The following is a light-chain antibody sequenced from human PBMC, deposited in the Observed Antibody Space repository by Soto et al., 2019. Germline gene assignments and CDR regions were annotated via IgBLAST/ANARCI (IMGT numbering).Light chain of an antibody. CDR2: EVS. V-gene: IGLV2-14*01. Sequence: QSALTQPASVSGSPGQSITISCTGTSSDVGGYNYVSWYQQHPGKAPKLMIYEVSNRPSGVSNRFSGCKSGNTASLTISGLQAEDEGDYYCSSYTSSSSVVFGGGTKVTGL. J-gene: IGLJ2*01. CDR1: SSDVGGYNY. CDR3: SSYTSSSSVV.